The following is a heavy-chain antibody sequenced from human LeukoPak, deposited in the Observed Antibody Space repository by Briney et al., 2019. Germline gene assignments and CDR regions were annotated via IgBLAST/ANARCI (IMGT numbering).Heavy chain of an antibody. V-gene: IGHV3-30*02. CDR2: IRYDGTNK. J-gene: IGHJ5*02. D-gene: IGHD3-3*01. CDR1: GFTFSSYG. CDR3: AKVSHYDFWSGYRFDP. Sequence: GGSLRLSCAGPGFTFSSYGMHWVRQAPGKGLEWVAFIRYDGTNKFYADSVKGRLTISRDNSKNTLYLQMNSLRAEDTAVYYCAKVSHYDFWSGYRFDPWGQGTLVTVSS.